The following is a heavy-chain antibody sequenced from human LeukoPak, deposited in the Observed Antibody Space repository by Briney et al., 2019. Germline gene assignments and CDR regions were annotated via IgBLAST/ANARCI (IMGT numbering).Heavy chain of an antibody. D-gene: IGHD2-2*01. CDR1: GFTFSNKA. Sequence: PGGSLRLSCAASGFTFSNKAMNWVRQAPGKKMECISAISSTAGSTYYADSVKGRFTISRDNSKNTLYLQMKSLRAEDMAGYYFAKYLGPGCSSTSWYRVDTAMALDYWGQGTLVTVSA. CDR2: ISSTAGST. V-gene: IGHV3-23*01. CDR3: AKYLGPGCSSTSWYRVDTAMALDY. J-gene: IGHJ4*02.